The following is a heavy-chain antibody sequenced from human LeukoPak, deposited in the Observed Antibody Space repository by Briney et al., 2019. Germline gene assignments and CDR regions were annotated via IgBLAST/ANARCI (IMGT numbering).Heavy chain of an antibody. J-gene: IGHJ5*02. Sequence: GGSLRLSCAASGFIFSSYWMNWVRQAPGKGLEWVANIKEDGSEKYYVDSVKGRFTISRDNAKNSLYLQMNSLRSEDTAVYYCARDPSNGNSDGWFDPWGQGTLVTVSS. D-gene: IGHD4-23*01. CDR2: IKEDGSEK. CDR3: ARDPSNGNSDGWFDP. V-gene: IGHV3-7*03. CDR1: GFIFSSYW.